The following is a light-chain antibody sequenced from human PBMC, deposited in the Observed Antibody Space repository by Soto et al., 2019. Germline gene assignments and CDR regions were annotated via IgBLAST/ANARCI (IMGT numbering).Light chain of an antibody. V-gene: IGKV3-11*01. CDR3: QQRSNWPPT. CDR2: DAS. Sequence: EIVMTQSPATLSVSPGESATLSCRASQSVSSYLAWYQQKPGQAPRLLIYDASNRATGIPARFSGSGSGTDFTLTISSLEPEDFAVYYCQQRSNWPPTFGQGTRLEIK. CDR1: QSVSSY. J-gene: IGKJ5*01.